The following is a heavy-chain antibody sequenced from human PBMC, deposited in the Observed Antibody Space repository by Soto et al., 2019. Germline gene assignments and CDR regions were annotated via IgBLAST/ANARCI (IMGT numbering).Heavy chain of an antibody. D-gene: IGHD6-19*01. J-gene: IGHJ4*02. Sequence: ASVKVSCKASGDTFSFYTISWVRQAPGQGLEWMGWISAYNGNTYHAQKLQGRVTMTTDTSTSTAYMELRSLRSDDTAVYYCARDLGGWEDYWGQGTLVTVSS. CDR2: ISAYNGNT. CDR1: GDTFSFYT. V-gene: IGHV1-18*01. CDR3: ARDLGGWEDY.